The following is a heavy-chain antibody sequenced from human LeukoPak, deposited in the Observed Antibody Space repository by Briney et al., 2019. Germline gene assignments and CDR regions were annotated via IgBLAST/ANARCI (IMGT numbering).Heavy chain of an antibody. D-gene: IGHD5-12*01. CDR3: ARVDIVATINDY. CDR2: ITSGGGTT. V-gene: IGHV3-23*01. Sequence: PGGSLRLSCAASGFIFSTYAMSWVRQAPGKGLEWVSGITSGGGTTYYADSVKGRFTISRDNAKNTLYLQMNSLRAEDTAVYYCARVDIVATINDYWGQGTLVTVSP. CDR1: GFIFSTYA. J-gene: IGHJ4*02.